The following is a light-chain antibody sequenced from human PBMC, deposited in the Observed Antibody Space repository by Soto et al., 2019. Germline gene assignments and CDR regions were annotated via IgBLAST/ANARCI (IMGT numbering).Light chain of an antibody. J-gene: IGKJ4*01. Sequence: EIVLTQSPATLSLSPGERATLSCRASQSVSSYLAWYQQKPGQAPKLLIYDASNRATGIPARFSGSGSGTDLTLTISSLEPEDFAVYYCQQRRNWPTFGGGTKVEIK. CDR2: DAS. CDR3: QQRRNWPT. V-gene: IGKV3-11*01. CDR1: QSVSSY.